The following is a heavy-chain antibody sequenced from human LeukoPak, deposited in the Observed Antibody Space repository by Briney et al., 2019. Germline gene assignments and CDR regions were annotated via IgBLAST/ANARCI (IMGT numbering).Heavy chain of an antibody. Sequence: PGGSLRLSCAASGFTFSSYDMIWVRQAPGKGLECVSYISGSGRTIYYADSVMGRFTISRDNAKNSLYLQMYSLRAGDTAAYYCASPQTSGYAFGYWGQGTLVTVSS. CDR2: ISGSGRTI. V-gene: IGHV3-48*03. CDR3: ASPQTSGYAFGY. J-gene: IGHJ4*02. D-gene: IGHD5-12*01. CDR1: GFTFSSYD.